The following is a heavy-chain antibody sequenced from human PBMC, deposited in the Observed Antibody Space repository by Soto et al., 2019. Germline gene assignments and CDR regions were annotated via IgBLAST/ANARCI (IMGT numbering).Heavy chain of an antibody. D-gene: IGHD6-6*01. CDR1: GFTFSNYG. CDR3: AKGTAARPPSHYYYFYGMDV. Sequence: GGSLRLSCAASGFTFSNYGMSWVRQPPGKGLEWVSTLSGSGGSTYYADSVKGRFIISRDNSKNMLYLQMNSLGAEDTAIYYCAKGTAARPPSHYYYFYGMDVRGQGTTVTVSS. V-gene: IGHV3-23*01. CDR2: LSGSGGST. J-gene: IGHJ6*02.